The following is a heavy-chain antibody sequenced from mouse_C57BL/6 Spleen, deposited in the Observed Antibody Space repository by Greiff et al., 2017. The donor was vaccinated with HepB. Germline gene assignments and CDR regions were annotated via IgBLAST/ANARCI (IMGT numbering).Heavy chain of an antibody. Sequence: QVQLQQPGAELVKPGASVKLSCKASGYTFTSYWMHWVKQRPGQGLEWIGMIHPNSGSTNYNEKFKSKATLTVDKSSSTAYMQLSSLTSEDSAVYYCARKDGNYGFAYWGQGTLVTVSA. CDR1: GYTFTSYW. CDR3: ARKDGNYGFAY. CDR2: IHPNSGST. D-gene: IGHD2-1*01. J-gene: IGHJ3*01. V-gene: IGHV1-64*01.